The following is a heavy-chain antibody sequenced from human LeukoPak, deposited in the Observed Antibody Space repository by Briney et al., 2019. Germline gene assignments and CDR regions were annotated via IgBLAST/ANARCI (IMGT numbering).Heavy chain of an antibody. CDR1: GYTFTNYY. V-gene: IGHV1-46*01. Sequence: ASVKVSCKASGYTFTNYYMHWVRQAPGQGLEWMGIINPRGGSTSYPQKFQGRVTMTRDTSTSTVYMEMSSLRSEDTAVYYCARAQATVTSDYYYYGMDVWGQGTTVTVS. CDR3: ARAQATVTSDYYYYGMDV. D-gene: IGHD4-17*01. CDR2: INPRGGST. J-gene: IGHJ6*02.